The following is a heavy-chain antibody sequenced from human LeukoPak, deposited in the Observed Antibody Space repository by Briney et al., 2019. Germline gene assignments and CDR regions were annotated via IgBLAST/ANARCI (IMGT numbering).Heavy chain of an antibody. CDR1: GGSFSGYY. Sequence: SETLSLTCAVHGGSFSGYYWSWIRQPPGKGLEWIGEINHSGSTNYNPSPKSRVTISVDTSKNQFSLKLSSVTAADTAVYYGARLQTTVTPYYYYYMDVWGKGTTVTVSS. D-gene: IGHD4-17*01. V-gene: IGHV4-34*01. CDR2: INHSGST. CDR3: ARLQTTVTPYYYYYMDV. J-gene: IGHJ6*03.